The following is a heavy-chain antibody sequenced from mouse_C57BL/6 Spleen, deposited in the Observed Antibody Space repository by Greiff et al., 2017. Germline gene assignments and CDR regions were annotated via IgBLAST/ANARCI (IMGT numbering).Heavy chain of an antibody. V-gene: IGHV14-4*01. CDR3: TRDYCGSRDDY. J-gene: IGHJ2*01. Sequence: VHVKQSGAELVRPGASVKLSCTASGFNIKDDYMHWVKQRPEQGLEWIGWIDPENGDTEYASKFQGKATITADTSSNTAYLQLSSLTSEDTAVYYCTRDYCGSRDDYWGQGTTLTVSS. D-gene: IGHD1-1*01. CDR1: GFNIKDDY. CDR2: IDPENGDT.